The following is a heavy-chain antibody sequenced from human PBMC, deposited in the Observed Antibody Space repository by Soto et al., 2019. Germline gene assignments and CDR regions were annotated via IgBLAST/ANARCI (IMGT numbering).Heavy chain of an antibody. D-gene: IGHD2-15*01. CDR2: IYYSGST. Sequence: SSETLSLTCTVSGGSIIGGVYYWSWIRHHPGKGLEWIGYIYYSGSTYYNPSLKSRVTISVETSKNQFSLKLSSVSAADTAVYYCARGDTHRNYYGMDVWGQGTTVTVSS. CDR3: ARGDTHRNYYGMDV. V-gene: IGHV4-31*03. J-gene: IGHJ6*02. CDR1: GGSIIGGVYY.